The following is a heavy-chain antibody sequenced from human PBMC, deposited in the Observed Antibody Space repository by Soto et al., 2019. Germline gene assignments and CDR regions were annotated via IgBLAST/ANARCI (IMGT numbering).Heavy chain of an antibody. D-gene: IGHD5-18*01. CDR2: IKSKSDGETA. V-gene: IGHV3-15*01. J-gene: IGHJ4*02. Sequence: EVQLVESGGGSVKPGGSLRLSCAASGLTFSNVWMTWVRQAPGKGLEWVGRIKSKSDGETADVAAPVKARFTISRDDSKNTVFLETNSLKSEDTALYYCAITAMINRDSSTSFDYWGRGTQVTVSS. CDR3: AITAMINRDSSTSFDY. CDR1: GLTFSNVW.